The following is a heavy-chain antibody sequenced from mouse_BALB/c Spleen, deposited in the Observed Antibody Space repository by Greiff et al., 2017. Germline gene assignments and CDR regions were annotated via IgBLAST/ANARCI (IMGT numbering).Heavy chain of an antibody. CDR1: GFTFSSYY. V-gene: IGHV5-6-2*01. D-gene: IGHD1-2*01. Sequence: EVHLVESGGGLVKLGGSLKLSCAASGFTFSSYYMSWVRQTPEKRLELVAAINSNGGSTYYPDTVKGRFTISRDNAKNTLYLQMSSLKSEDTALYYCARRINGYFDVWGAGTTVTVSS. CDR2: INSNGGST. CDR3: ARRINGYFDV. J-gene: IGHJ1*01.